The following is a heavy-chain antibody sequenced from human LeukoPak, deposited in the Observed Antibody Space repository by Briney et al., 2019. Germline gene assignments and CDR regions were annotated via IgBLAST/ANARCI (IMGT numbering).Heavy chain of an antibody. D-gene: IGHD3-3*01. J-gene: IGHJ4*02. CDR3: AKADDFWSGYYSH. V-gene: IGHV3-23*01. CDR2: ISGSGDNT. CDR1: GFTFSSYA. Sequence: GGSLRLSCAASGFTFSSYAMSWVRQAPGKGLEWVSAISGSGDNTYYADPVKGRFTISRDNSKNTLYLQTNSLRAEDTAVYYCAKADDFWSGYYSHWGQGTLVTVSS.